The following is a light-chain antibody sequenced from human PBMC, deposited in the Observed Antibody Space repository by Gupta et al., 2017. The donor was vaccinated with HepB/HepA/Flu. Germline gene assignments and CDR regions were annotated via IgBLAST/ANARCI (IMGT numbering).Light chain of an antibody. V-gene: IGLV1-40*01. CDR1: SSNIGAGYD. CDR2: GNS. Sequence: GQRVTISCTGSSSNIGAGYDVQWYQQLPGTAPKVLIYGNSNRPSGVPDRFSGSKSGTSASLAIIGLQAEDEADYYCQSYDNSLSGSRVFGTGTKVTVL. J-gene: IGLJ1*01. CDR3: QSYDNSLSGSRV.